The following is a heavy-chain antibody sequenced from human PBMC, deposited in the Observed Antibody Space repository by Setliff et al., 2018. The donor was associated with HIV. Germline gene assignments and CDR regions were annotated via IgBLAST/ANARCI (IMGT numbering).Heavy chain of an antibody. CDR1: GGSFSGYY. D-gene: IGHD3-3*01. Sequence: PSETLSLTCAVYGGSFSGYYWSWIRQPPGKGLEWIGEINHSGSTNYNPSLKSRVTISVDTSKNQFSLKLSSVTAADTAVYYCARLAPSGYNFWSGHKPVFDYWGQGTLVTVSS. CDR2: INHSGST. J-gene: IGHJ4*02. V-gene: IGHV4-34*01. CDR3: ARLAPSGYNFWSGHKPVFDY.